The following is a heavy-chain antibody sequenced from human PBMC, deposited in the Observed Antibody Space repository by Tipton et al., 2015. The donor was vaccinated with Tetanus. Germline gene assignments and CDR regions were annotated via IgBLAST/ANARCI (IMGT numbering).Heavy chain of an antibody. Sequence: LRLSCSASGDAITSYYWSWIRQTPGKGLEWIGWSRDTSKYNPSLASRVSIPVDKSRNLFFLRLKSVTAADTAIYYCARQKRGYSYGAFDSWGQGTLVTVSS. CDR1: GDAITSYY. D-gene: IGHD5-18*01. V-gene: IGHV4-59*08. CDR3: ARQKRGYSYGAFDS. J-gene: IGHJ4*02. CDR2: SRDTS.